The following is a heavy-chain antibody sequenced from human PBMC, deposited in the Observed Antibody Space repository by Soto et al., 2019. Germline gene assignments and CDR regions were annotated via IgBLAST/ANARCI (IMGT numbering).Heavy chain of an antibody. CDR3: ARVGQGRYYFDY. J-gene: IGHJ4*02. CDR2: INGDASTT. CDR1: GFAFSSYW. V-gene: IGHV3-74*01. Sequence: EVHLVESGGGSVQPGGSLKLSCAGSGFAFSSYWIHWVRQVPGKGLVWVSRINGDASTTSYADSVRGRFTISRDNAKDTLYLQMNSLRAEDTALYYCARVGQGRYYFDYWGQGTLVTVSS.